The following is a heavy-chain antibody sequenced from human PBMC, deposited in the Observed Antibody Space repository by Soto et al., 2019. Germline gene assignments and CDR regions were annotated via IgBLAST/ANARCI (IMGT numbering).Heavy chain of an antibody. CDR1: GITFSSYA. V-gene: IGHV3-23*01. CDR2: ISGSGGST. J-gene: IGHJ4*02. D-gene: IGHD5-12*01. Sequence: PGGSLRLSCAASGITFSSYAMSWVRQGPGKGLEWVSGISGSGGSTYYADSVKGRFTISRDNSKNTLYLQMNSLRAEDTAVYYCAKDRETYSGYGDYFDYWGQGTLVTVSS. CDR3: AKDRETYSGYGDYFDY.